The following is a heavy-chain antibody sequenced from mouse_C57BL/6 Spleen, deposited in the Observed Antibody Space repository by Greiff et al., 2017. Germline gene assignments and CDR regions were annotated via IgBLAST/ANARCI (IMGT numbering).Heavy chain of an antibody. D-gene: IGHD2-5*01. CDR3: ARRSYYSNYAMDY. J-gene: IGHJ4*01. CDR1: GYTFTSYW. CDR2: IYPSDSET. V-gene: IGHV1-61*01. Sequence: QVQLQQPGAELVRPGSSVKLSCKASGYTFTSYWMAWVKQRPGQGLEWIGNIYPSDSETHYNQKFKDKATLTVDKSSSTAYMQLSSLTSEDSAVYYCARRSYYSNYAMDYWGQGTSVTVSS.